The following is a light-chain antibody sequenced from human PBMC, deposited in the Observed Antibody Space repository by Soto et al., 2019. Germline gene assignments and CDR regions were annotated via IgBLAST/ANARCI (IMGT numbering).Light chain of an antibody. CDR1: QGISKY. CDR3: QKYTSAPRT. CDR2: AAS. Sequence: DIQMTQSPSSLSASVGDRVTITCRASQGISKYLAWYQQKPGKVPKLLIYAASTLQSGVPSRFSGSGSGTDFTLTISSLQPEDVATYYCQKYTSAPRTFGLGTQVEIK. J-gene: IGKJ1*01. V-gene: IGKV1-27*01.